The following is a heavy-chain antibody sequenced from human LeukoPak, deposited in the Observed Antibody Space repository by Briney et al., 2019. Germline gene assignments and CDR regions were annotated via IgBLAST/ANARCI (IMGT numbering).Heavy chain of an antibody. CDR3: ARAEDSSGYYPFDY. J-gene: IGHJ4*02. Sequence: GGSLRLSCAASGFTFSSYWMSWVRQAPGKGLEWVANIKQDGSEKYYVDSVKGRFTISRDNAKNSLYLQMNSLRAEDTAVYYCARAEDSSGYYPFDYWGQGTLVTVSS. D-gene: IGHD3-22*01. V-gene: IGHV3-7*01. CDR1: GFTFSSYW. CDR2: IKQDGSEK.